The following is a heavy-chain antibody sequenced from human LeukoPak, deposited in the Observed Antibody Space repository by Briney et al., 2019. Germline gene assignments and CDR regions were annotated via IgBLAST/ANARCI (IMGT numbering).Heavy chain of an antibody. V-gene: IGHV3-48*01. CDR2: ITGDNKA. J-gene: IGHJ4*01. Sequence: HAGGSLRLSCVGSGFAYDHCSMNWVRQAPGKGLEWLSYITGDNKAYYADSLKGRFVISRDNAKNSVYLQMNSLSVEDTAVYYCVRGGVADGNYFGDWGHGTVVTVSS. D-gene: IGHD3-10*01. CDR1: GFAYDHCS. CDR3: VRGGVADGNYFGD.